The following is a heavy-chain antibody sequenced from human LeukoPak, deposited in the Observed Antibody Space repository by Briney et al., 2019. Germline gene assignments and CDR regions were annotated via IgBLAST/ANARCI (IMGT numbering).Heavy chain of an antibody. J-gene: IGHJ6*02. D-gene: IGHD5-12*01. CDR1: GYTFASYG. CDR3: ARGDIVATIRYYYYGMDV. V-gene: IGHV1-18*01. CDR2: ISAYNGNI. Sequence: ASVKVSCKASGYTFASYGISWVRQAPGQGLEWMGWISAYNGNINYAQKFQGRVTMTTDTSTSTAYMELRSLRSDDTAVYYCARGDIVATIRYYYYGMDVWGQGTTVTVSS.